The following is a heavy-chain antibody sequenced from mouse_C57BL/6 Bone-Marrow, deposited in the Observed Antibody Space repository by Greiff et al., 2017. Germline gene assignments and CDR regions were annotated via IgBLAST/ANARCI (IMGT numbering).Heavy chain of an antibody. V-gene: IGHV14-4*01. CDR3: TRGAY. J-gene: IGHJ3*01. Sequence: DVQLVESGAELVRPGASVKLSCTASGFNIKDDYMHWVKQRPEQGLEWIGWIDPENGDTAYASKFQGKATITADKSSNTAYLQLSSLTSEDTAVYDGTRGAYWGQGTLVTVSA. CDR2: IDPENGDT. CDR1: GFNIKDDY.